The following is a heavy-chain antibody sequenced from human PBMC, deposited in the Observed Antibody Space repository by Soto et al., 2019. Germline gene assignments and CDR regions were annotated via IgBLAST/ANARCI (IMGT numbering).Heavy chain of an antibody. Sequence: QVQLVESGGGVVQPGRSLRLSCAASGFTFSSYAMHWVRRAPGKGLEWMAVMSYDGSNKYYADSVKGRFTISRDNSKNTLYLQMSSLRPEDTALYYCARDGGAYWGQGTLVIVSS. CDR3: ARDGGAY. CDR1: GFTFSSYA. D-gene: IGHD3-16*01. V-gene: IGHV3-30-3*01. CDR2: MSYDGSNK. J-gene: IGHJ4*02.